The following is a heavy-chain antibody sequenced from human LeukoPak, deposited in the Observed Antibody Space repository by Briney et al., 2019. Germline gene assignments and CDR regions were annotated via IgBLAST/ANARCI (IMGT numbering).Heavy chain of an antibody. Sequence: ASVKVSCKASGGTFSSYAISWVRQAPGQGREWMGGSIPIFVTANSAKKFQGRVTITEDESTSTAYMELSSLRSEDTAVYYCARVRYCSGGSCYRYFDYWGQGTLVTVSS. CDR1: GGTFSSYA. V-gene: IGHV1-69*13. D-gene: IGHD2-15*01. CDR2: SIPIFVTA. CDR3: ARVRYCSGGSCYRYFDY. J-gene: IGHJ4*02.